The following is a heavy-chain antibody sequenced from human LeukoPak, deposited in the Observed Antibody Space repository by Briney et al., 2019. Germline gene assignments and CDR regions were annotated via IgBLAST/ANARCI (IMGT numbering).Heavy chain of an antibody. CDR3: ARGPARSSGGYYRRGFDY. V-gene: IGHV4-34*01. J-gene: IGHJ4*02. Sequence: SETLSLTCAVYGGSFSGYYWSWIRQPPGKGLEWIGEINHSGSTNYNPSLKSRVTISVDTSKNQFSLKLSSVTAADTAVYYCARGPARSSGGYYRRGFDYWGQGTLVTVSS. D-gene: IGHD3-10*01. CDR2: INHSGST. CDR1: GGSFSGYY.